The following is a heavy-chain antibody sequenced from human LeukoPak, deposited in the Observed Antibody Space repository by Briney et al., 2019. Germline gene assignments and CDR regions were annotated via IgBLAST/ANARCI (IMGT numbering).Heavy chain of an antibody. CDR2: IYYSGKT. CDR3: ARHPLIASRVWYFDL. J-gene: IGHJ2*01. Sequence: SETLSLTCTVSGGSISRSDYYWAWIRQPPGKGLEWIGSIYYSGKTYYNPSLKSRVTVSVDTFKNQFSLKLSSVTAADTAVFYCARHPLIASRVWYFDLWGRGTLVTVSS. D-gene: IGHD2-21*01. CDR1: GGSISRSDYY. V-gene: IGHV4-39*01.